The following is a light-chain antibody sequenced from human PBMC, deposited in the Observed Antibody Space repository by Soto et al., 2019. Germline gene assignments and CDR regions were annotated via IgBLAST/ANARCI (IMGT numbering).Light chain of an antibody. CDR3: QQYGRSPASFT. CDR2: GAS. V-gene: IGKV3-20*01. CDR1: QSVSSSY. J-gene: IGKJ3*01. Sequence: IALTQSPGTLSLSPGERATLSCRASQSVSSSYLAWYQQKPGQAPRLLIYGASSRATGIPDRFSGSGSGTEFTLTISRLEPEDFAVYYCQQYGRSPASFTFGPGTKVDIK.